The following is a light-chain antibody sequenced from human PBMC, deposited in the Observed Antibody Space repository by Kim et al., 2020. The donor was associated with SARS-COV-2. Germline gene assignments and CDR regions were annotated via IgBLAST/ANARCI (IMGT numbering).Light chain of an antibody. CDR1: SSDVGTFTY. J-gene: IGLJ2*01. V-gene: IGLV2-8*01. CDR2: EVT. CDR3: SSYAGRNDLL. Sequence: GQSVPISCTGTSSDVGTFTYVSWYQQHPGKAPKLMIYEVTNRPSGVPDRFSGSKSGNTASLTVSGLQAEDEADYYCSSYAGRNDLLFGGGTQLTVL.